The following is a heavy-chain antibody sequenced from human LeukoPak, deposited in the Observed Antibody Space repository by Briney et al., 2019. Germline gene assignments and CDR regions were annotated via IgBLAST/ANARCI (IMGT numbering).Heavy chain of an antibody. CDR1: GFTFSIYS. CDR3: ARSHDSSGYYFVDYYYMDV. Sequence: GGSLRLSCAASGFTFSIYSMNWVRQAPGKGLEWVSSISSSSSYIYYADSVKGRFTISRDNAKNSLYLQMNGLRAEDTAVYYCARSHDSSGYYFVDYYYMDVWGKGTTVTVSS. CDR2: ISSSSSYI. V-gene: IGHV3-21*01. J-gene: IGHJ6*03. D-gene: IGHD3-22*01.